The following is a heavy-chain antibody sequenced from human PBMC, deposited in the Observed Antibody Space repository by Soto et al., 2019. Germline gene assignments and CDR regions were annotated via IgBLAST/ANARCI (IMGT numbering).Heavy chain of an antibody. CDR1: GGSFSGYY. J-gene: IGHJ3*02. Sequence: PSETLSLTCAVYGGSFSGYYWSWIRQPPGKGLEWIGEINHSGSTNYNPSLKSRVTISVDTSKNQFSLKLSSVPAADTAVYYCARGGIAAAGTRIDDAFDIWGQGTMVTVSS. CDR3: ARGGIAAAGTRIDDAFDI. V-gene: IGHV4-34*01. D-gene: IGHD6-13*01. CDR2: INHSGST.